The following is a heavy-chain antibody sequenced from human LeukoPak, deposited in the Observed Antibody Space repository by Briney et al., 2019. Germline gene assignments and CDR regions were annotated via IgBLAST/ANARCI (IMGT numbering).Heavy chain of an antibody. CDR3: AKDQFVLGDI. J-gene: IGHJ3*02. Sequence: GGSLRLSCAASGFTFSSYAMHWVRQAPGKGLEWVAFIQNDGSDKYYADSVKGRFTISRDNSKNTLYLQMNILRPEDTAVYYCAKDQFVLGDIWGQGTMVTVSS. CDR2: IQNDGSDK. CDR1: GFTFSSYA. V-gene: IGHV3-30*02. D-gene: IGHD3-16*01.